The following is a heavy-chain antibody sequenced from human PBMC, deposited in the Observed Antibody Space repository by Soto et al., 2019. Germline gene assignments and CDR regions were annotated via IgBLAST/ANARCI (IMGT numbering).Heavy chain of an antibody. V-gene: IGHV3-23*01. Sequence: EVQLLESGGGLVQPGGSLRLSCAASGFTFSSYAMSWVRQAPGKGLEWVSAISGSGGSTYYADSVKGRFTISRDNSKNTLYLQMNSLRAEDTAVYYCANSPRGYCSSTSCHDYWGQGTLVTVSS. D-gene: IGHD2-2*01. J-gene: IGHJ4*02. CDR3: ANSPRGYCSSTSCHDY. CDR2: ISGSGGST. CDR1: GFTFSSYA.